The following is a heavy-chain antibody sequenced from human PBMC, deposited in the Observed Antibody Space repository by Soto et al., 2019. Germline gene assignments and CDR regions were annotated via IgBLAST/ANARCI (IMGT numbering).Heavy chain of an antibody. Sequence: GECQKGSCKGSGYNFTSYGISWVRQMPGKGLEWMGRIDPSNSYTNYSPSFQGHLTLSADKSINTAYLHWSSLKASDTAVYYCARSDGMDVWGRGTTVTVSS. V-gene: IGHV5-10-1*01. CDR1: GYNFTSYG. CDR3: ARSDGMDV. J-gene: IGHJ6*02. CDR2: IDPSNSYT.